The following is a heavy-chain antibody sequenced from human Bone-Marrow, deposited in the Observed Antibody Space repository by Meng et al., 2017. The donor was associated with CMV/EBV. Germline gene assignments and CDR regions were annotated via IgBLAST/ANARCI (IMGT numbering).Heavy chain of an antibody. J-gene: IGHJ4*02. CDR3: TTGVERFLEWLFY. CDR2: ISGSGGST. CDR1: GFTFSSYA. D-gene: IGHD3-3*01. V-gene: IGHV3-23*01. Sequence: GESLKISCAASGFTFSSYAMSWVRQAPGKGLEWVSAISGSGGSTYYADSVKGRFTISRDNSKNTLYLQMNSLRAEDTAVYYCTTGVERFLEWLFYWGQGTLVTVSS.